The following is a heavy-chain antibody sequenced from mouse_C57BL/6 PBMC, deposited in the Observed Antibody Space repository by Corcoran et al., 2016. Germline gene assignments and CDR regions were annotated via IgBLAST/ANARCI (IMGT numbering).Heavy chain of an antibody. CDR3: ARDYYCSLWSFDV. J-gene: IGHJ1*03. CDR1: GYTFTTYG. CDR2: INTYSGVP. Sequence: QIQLVQSGPELKKPGETVKISCKASGYTFTTYGMRWVKQAPGKGLKWMGWINTYSGVPTYADDFKGRFAFSLETSASTAYLQINNLKNEDTATYFCARDYYCSLWSFDVWGTGTTVTVSS. V-gene: IGHV9-3*01. D-gene: IGHD1-1*01.